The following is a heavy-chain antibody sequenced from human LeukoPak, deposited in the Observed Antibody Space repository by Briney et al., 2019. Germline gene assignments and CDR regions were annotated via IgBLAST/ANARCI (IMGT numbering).Heavy chain of an antibody. CDR3: AKDITVVTPYYHFYYYYGMDV. V-gene: IGHV3-30*18. Sequence: GGSLRLSCAASGFTFSSYGMHWVRQAPGKGLEWVAVISYDGSNKYYADSVKGRFTISRDNSKNTLYLQMNSLRAEDTAVYYCAKDITVVTPYYHFYYYYGMDVWGQGTTVTVSS. D-gene: IGHD4-23*01. J-gene: IGHJ6*02. CDR1: GFTFSSYG. CDR2: ISYDGSNK.